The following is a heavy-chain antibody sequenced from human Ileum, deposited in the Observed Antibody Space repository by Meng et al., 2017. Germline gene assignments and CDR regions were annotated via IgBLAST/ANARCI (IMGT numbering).Heavy chain of an antibody. CDR3: ARDGRHWGESPFDP. J-gene: IGHJ5*02. CDR2: VQNSGST. V-gene: IGHV4-39*07. D-gene: IGHD7-27*01. Sequence: DSRAGRLHRSRHLSLRCPCSGSSLGNTVYVWGWIRQSPGKGLEWLGSVQNSGSTAYNPSLKSRVTVSLDTSKNQFSLKLTSVTAADTAVYFCARDGRHWGESPFDPWGQGTLVTVSS. CDR1: GSSLGNTVYV.